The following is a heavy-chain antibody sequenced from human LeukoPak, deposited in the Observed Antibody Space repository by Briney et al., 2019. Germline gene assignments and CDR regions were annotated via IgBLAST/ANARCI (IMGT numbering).Heavy chain of an antibody. CDR2: IYYSGST. CDR3: AGRDYYGSGSPVDY. CDR1: GGSISSSSYY. V-gene: IGHV4-39*01. J-gene: IGHJ4*02. Sequence: SETLSLTCTVSGGSISSSSYYWGWIRQPPGKGLEWIGSIYYSGSTYYNPSLKSRVTISVDTSKNQFSLKLSSVTAADMAVYYCAGRDYYGSGSPVDYWGQGTLVTVSS. D-gene: IGHD3-10*01.